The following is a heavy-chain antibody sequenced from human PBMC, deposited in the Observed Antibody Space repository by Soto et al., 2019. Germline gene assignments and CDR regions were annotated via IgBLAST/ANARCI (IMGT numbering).Heavy chain of an antibody. Sequence: SETLSLTCTVSGGSISSYYWSWIRQPPGKGLEWIGYIYYSGSTNYNPSLKSRVTISVDTSKNQFSLKLSSVTAADTAVYYCARRGRAARRFDYYYYMDVWGKGTTVTVSS. CDR3: ARRGRAARRFDYYYYMDV. J-gene: IGHJ6*03. D-gene: IGHD6-6*01. V-gene: IGHV4-59*08. CDR1: GGSISSYY. CDR2: IYYSGST.